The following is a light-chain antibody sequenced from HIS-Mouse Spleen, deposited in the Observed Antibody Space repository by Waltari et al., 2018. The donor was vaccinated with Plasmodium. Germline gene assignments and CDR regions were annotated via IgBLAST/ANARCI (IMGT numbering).Light chain of an antibody. Sequence: QSALTQPASVSGSPGQSITISCTGTSSDVWSYNLVSWYKQHPGKAPKLMSYEGSRRPSGVSNPVSGSKSGNTASLTISGLQAEEEADYSCCSYAGSRMVFGGGTKLTVL. CDR2: EGS. CDR1: SSDVWSYNL. J-gene: IGLJ2*01. V-gene: IGLV2-23*01. CDR3: CSYAGSRMV.